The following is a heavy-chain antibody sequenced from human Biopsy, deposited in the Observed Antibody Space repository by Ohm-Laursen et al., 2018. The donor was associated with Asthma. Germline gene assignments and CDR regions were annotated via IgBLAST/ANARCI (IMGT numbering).Heavy chain of an antibody. CDR1: GFRFPIYG. V-gene: IGHV3-30*03. Sequence: SLRLSCAASGFRFPIYGMHWVRQGPGKGPEWVALISYDGRETGYVDSVKGRFTISRDNFRNTVHLQMSSLRPENSAVYYCTRDRFYNSVTSESFYYGVDVWGQGTTVTVSS. D-gene: IGHD2-21*02. J-gene: IGHJ6*02. CDR3: TRDRFYNSVTSESFYYGVDV. CDR2: ISYDGRET.